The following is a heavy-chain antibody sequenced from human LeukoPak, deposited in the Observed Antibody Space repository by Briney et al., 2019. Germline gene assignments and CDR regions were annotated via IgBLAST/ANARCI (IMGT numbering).Heavy chain of an antibody. V-gene: IGHV1-2*02. Sequence: ASVKVSCKASGSTFTGYNIHWVRQAPGQGLEWMGWISPDSGASKYAQRFQGRVIMTRDTSISTAYMELSSLRSDDTAVYYCAKDRARVATMVDGFEVWGQGTMVTVS. CDR1: GSTFTGYN. CDR3: AKDRARVATMVDGFEV. D-gene: IGHD5-12*01. J-gene: IGHJ3*01. CDR2: ISPDSGAS.